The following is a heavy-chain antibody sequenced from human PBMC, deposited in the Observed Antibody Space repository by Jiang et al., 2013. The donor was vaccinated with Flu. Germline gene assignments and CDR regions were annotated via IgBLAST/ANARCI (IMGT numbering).Heavy chain of an antibody. D-gene: IGHD1-26*01. CDR2: ISYDGSNK. J-gene: IGHJ4*02. CDR3: AKGPIPVGAMPDDY. V-gene: IGHV3-30*18. CDR1: GFTFSSYG. Sequence: SLRLSCAASGFTFSSYGMHWVRQAPGKGLEWVAVISYDGSNKYYADSVKGRFTISRDNSKNTLYLQMNSLRAEDTAVYYCAKGPIPVGAMPDDYWGQGTLVTVSS.